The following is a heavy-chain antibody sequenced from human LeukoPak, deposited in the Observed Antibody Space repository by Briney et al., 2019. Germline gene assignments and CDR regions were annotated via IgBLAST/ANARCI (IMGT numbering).Heavy chain of an antibody. CDR1: GYTLTELS. CDR2: FDPEGGET. V-gene: IGHV1-24*01. CDR3: ATRWGGLDY. Sequence: ASVKVSCKVSGYTLTELSMHWVRQAPGKGLEWMGGFDPEGGETIYAQKFQGRVTMTGDTSTDTAYMELSSLRSEDTAVYYCATRWGGLDYWGQGTLVTVSS. D-gene: IGHD3-10*01. J-gene: IGHJ4*02.